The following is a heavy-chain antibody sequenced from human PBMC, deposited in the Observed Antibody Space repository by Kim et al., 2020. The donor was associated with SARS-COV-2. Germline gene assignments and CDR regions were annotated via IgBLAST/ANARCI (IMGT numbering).Heavy chain of an antibody. CDR1: GGSISSGGYY. Sequence: SETLSLTCTVSGGSISSGGYYWSWIRQHPGKGLEWIGYIYYSGSTYYNPSLKSRVTISVDTSKNQFSLKLRSVTAADTAVYYCARLGLQSAVGYWYFDLWGRGTLVTVSS. D-gene: IGHD1-26*01. CDR2: IYYSGST. V-gene: IGHV4-31*03. CDR3: ARLGLQSAVGYWYFDL. J-gene: IGHJ2*01.